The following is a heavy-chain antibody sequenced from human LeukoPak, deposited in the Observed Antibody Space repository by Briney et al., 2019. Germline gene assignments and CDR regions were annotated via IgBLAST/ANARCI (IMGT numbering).Heavy chain of an antibody. D-gene: IGHD3-22*01. J-gene: IGHJ4*02. CDR2: ISYDGSNK. CDR1: GFTFSSYG. V-gene: IGHV3-30*18. Sequence: GRSLRLSCAASGFTFSSYGMHWVRQAPGKGLEWVAVISYDGSNKYYADSVKGRFTISRDNSKNTLYLQMNSLRAEDTAVYYCAKSYYDSSGYYFDYWGQGTLVTVSS. CDR3: AKSYYDSSGYYFDY.